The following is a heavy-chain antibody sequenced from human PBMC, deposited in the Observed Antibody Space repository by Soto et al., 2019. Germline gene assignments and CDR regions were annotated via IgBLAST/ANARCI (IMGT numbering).Heavy chain of an antibody. CDR2: INAGNGNT. V-gene: IGHV1-3*01. D-gene: IGHD4-17*01. CDR1: GYTFTGYY. Sequence: ASVKVSCKASGYTFTGYYMHWVRQAPGQRLEWMGWINAGNGNTKYSQKFQGRVTITRDTSASTAYMELSSLRSEDTAVYYCARDQIYGDSDAFDIWGQGTMVTVSS. J-gene: IGHJ3*02. CDR3: ARDQIYGDSDAFDI.